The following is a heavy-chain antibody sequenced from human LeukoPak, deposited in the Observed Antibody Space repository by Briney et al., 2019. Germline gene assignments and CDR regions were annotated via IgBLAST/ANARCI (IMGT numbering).Heavy chain of an antibody. D-gene: IGHD2-2*02. CDR1: GYSISSGYY. CDR2: IYHGGST. CDR3: ARPVVPAAIISPSDAFDI. J-gene: IGHJ3*02. V-gene: IGHV4-38-2*01. Sequence: PSETLSLTCAVSGYSISSGYYWGCIRQPPGKGREWIGSIYHGGSTYYNPSLKSRVTISVDTSKNQFSLKLSSVTAADTAVYYCARPVVPAAIISPSDAFDIWGQGTMVTVSS.